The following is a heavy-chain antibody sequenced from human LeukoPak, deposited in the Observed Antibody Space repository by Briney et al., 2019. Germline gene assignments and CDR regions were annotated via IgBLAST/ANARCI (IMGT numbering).Heavy chain of an antibody. CDR1: EFSVGSNY. Sequence: GGSLRLSCAASEFSVGSNYMTWVRQAPGKGLEWVSLIYSGGSTYYADSVKGRFTISRDNSKNTLYLQMNSLRAEDTAVYYCANREYSRTYYYYMDVWGKGTTVTISS. D-gene: IGHD6-6*01. V-gene: IGHV3-66*01. J-gene: IGHJ6*03. CDR3: ANREYSRTYYYYMDV. CDR2: IYSGGST.